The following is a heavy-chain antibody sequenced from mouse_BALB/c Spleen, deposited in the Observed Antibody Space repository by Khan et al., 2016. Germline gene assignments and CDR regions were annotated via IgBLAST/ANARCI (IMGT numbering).Heavy chain of an antibody. Sequence: EVELVESGGGLVKPGGSLKLSCAASGFTFSSYAMSWVRQTPEKRLEWVASISSGGSSFYPDILMGRFTISRDNARNILYLQMSSLRSEDTAMYYCASKVYYFDYWGQGTTLTVSS. CDR2: ISSGGSS. V-gene: IGHV5-6-5*01. CDR1: GFTFSSYA. CDR3: ASKVYYFDY. J-gene: IGHJ2*01.